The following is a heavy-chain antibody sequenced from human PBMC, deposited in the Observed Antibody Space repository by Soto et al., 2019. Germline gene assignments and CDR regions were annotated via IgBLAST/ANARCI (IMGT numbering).Heavy chain of an antibody. CDR3: ARHVGSSWSYLILYYFDY. D-gene: IGHD6-13*01. V-gene: IGHV4-39*01. J-gene: IGHJ4*02. Sequence: QLQLQESGPGLVKPSETLSLTCTVSGGSISSSSYYWGWIRQPPGKGLEWIGSIYYSGSTYYNPSLKSRVTISVDTSKNQFSLKLSSVTAADTAVYSCARHVGSSWSYLILYYFDYWGEGTLVTVSS. CDR2: IYYSGST. CDR1: GGSISSSSYY.